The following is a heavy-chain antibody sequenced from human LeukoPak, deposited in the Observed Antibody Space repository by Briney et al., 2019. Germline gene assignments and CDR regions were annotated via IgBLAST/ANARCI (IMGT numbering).Heavy chain of an antibody. Sequence: PGGSLRLSCAASGFSFSTYWMTWVRQAPGKGLEWVANIKQDGSEKYYVDSVKGRFTISRDNAKNSLYLQMNGLSADDTAVYYCASFKLGGWGQETLVTVSS. CDR2: IKQDGSEK. V-gene: IGHV3-7*01. D-gene: IGHD3-16*01. J-gene: IGHJ4*02. CDR3: ASFKLGG. CDR1: GFSFSTYW.